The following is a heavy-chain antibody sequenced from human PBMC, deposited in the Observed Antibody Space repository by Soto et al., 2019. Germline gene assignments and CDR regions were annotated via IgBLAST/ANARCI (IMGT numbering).Heavy chain of an antibody. CDR3: ARGPRAQYYDNTCYYFDY. D-gene: IGHD3-22*01. V-gene: IGHV1-69*01. CDR1: GGTFNYYA. Sequence: QVQLVQSGAEMNNPGSSVKVSCKASGGTFNYYALSGVRQASGQGLEWMGGIIPIFETTHYAQKFQGRVTLTADASTSTAYMELSSLRSEEPAVYYCARGPRAQYYDNTCYYFDYWGQGTLVAVSS. J-gene: IGHJ4*02. CDR2: IIPIFETT.